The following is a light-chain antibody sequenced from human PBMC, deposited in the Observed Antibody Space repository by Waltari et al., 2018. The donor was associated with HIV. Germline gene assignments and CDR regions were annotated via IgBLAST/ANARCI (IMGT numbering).Light chain of an antibody. Sequence: QSAPTQPASVSGSPGQSVTISCIGTNADIGSSDHVSWFHQFSSAPPLLLIYDVIKRPSSVSHRFSGSKSNTTASLTISGLQIEDEGDYYCCSYAGKGVVLFGGGTKLTV. J-gene: IGLJ2*01. CDR2: DVI. CDR1: NADIGSSDH. V-gene: IGLV2-23*02. CDR3: CSYAGKGVVL.